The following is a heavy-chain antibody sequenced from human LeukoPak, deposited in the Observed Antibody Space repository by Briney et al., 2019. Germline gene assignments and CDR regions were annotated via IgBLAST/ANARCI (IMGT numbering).Heavy chain of an antibody. CDR3: AKEEGSYSGYDYYYFDY. D-gene: IGHD5-12*01. CDR1: GFTFSSYG. CDR2: ISYDGSNK. J-gene: IGHJ4*02. V-gene: IGHV3-30*18. Sequence: GGSLRLSCAASGFTFSSYGMHWVRQAPGKGLEWVAVISYDGSNKYYADSVKGRFTISRDNSKNTLYLQMDSLRAEDTAVYYCAKEEGSYSGYDYYYFDYWGQGTLVTVSS.